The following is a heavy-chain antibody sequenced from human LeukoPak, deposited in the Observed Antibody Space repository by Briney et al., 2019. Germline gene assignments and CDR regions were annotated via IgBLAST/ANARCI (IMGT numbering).Heavy chain of an antibody. D-gene: IGHD4-17*01. Sequence: LETLSLTCTVSGGSISSYYWSWIRQPPGKGLEWIGYIYYSGSTNYNPSLKSRVTISVDTSKNQFSLKLSSVTAADTAVYYCASYCDYDNWFDPWGQGTLVTVSS. CDR3: ASYCDYDNWFDP. CDR1: GGSISSYY. J-gene: IGHJ5*02. CDR2: IYYSGST. V-gene: IGHV4-59*01.